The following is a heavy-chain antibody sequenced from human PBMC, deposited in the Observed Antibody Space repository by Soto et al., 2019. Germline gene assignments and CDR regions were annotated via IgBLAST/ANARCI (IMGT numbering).Heavy chain of an antibody. Sequence: SETLSVTCRVSAGIISRDSRSWFRQPPGKGLEWIGYLYNTGSTIYNPSLKSRVTISVDTSKNQFSLKLNSVTAADTAVYYCARDLWGYCGTDCSPLDVWGQGTTVTVS. CDR1: AGIISRDS. V-gene: IGHV4-59*01. CDR3: ARDLWGYCGTDCSPLDV. D-gene: IGHD2-21*02. J-gene: IGHJ6*02. CDR2: LYNTGST.